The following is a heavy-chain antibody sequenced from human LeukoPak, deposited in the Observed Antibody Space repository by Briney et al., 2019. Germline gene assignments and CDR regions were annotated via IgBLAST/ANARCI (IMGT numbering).Heavy chain of an antibody. Sequence: PGGSLRLFCAASGFTFSSYGMHWVRQAPGKGLEWVAVISYDGSNKYYADSVKGRFTISRDNSKNTLYLQMNSLRAEDTAVYYCAKDYYGSGSSPRSWFDPWGQGTLVTVSS. D-gene: IGHD3-10*01. CDR3: AKDYYGSGSSPRSWFDP. CDR2: ISYDGSNK. J-gene: IGHJ5*02. CDR1: GFTFSSYG. V-gene: IGHV3-30*18.